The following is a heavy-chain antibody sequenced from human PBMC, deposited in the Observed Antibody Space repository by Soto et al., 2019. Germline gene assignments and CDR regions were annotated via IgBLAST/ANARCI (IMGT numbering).Heavy chain of an antibody. CDR3: ARHTRNQFDP. V-gene: IGHV4-39*01. J-gene: IGHJ5*02. CDR1: GDSMTSSSYY. Sequence: QLQLQESGPGLVKPSETLSLTCTVSGDSMTSSSYYWGWIRQPPGKGLEWIGSIYYSERTSYNSGSTYYSPSLKSRVTISGDTSKSQFSLKLSSVTAADPAVYYCARHTRNQFDPWGQGTLVTVSS. CDR2: IYYSERTSYNSGST.